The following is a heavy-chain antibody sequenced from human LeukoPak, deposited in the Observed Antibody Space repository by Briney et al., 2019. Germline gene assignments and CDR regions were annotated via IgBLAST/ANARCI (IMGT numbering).Heavy chain of an antibody. D-gene: IGHD3-3*01. Sequence: GGSLRLSCAASGFTFNSYSMNWVRQAPGKGLEWVSSISSSSSYIYYADSVKGRFTISRDNAKNSLYLQMNSLRAEDTAVYYCARENDFWSRPFDYWGQGTLVTVSS. CDR1: GFTFNSYS. V-gene: IGHV3-21*01. CDR2: ISSSSSYI. J-gene: IGHJ4*02. CDR3: ARENDFWSRPFDY.